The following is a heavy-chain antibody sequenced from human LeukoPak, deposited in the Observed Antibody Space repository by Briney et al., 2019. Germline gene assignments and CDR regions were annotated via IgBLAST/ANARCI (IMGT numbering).Heavy chain of an antibody. Sequence: GGSLRLSCAASGFTFSSYAMHWVRQAPGKGLEWVAVISYDGSNKYYADSVKGRFTISRDNSKNTLYLQMNSLRAEDTAVYYCARSPDPLNIAAAGTPLDYWGQGTLSPSPQ. CDR3: ARSPDPLNIAAAGTPLDY. V-gene: IGHV3-30-3*01. CDR1: GFTFSSYA. J-gene: IGHJ4*02. CDR2: ISYDGSNK. D-gene: IGHD6-13*01.